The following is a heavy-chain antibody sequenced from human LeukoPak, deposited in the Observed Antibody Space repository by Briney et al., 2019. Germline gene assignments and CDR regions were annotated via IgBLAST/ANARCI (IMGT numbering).Heavy chain of an antibody. V-gene: IGHV3-74*01. CDR1: GFTFSSYW. CDR2: INSDGSST. J-gene: IGHJ6*03. D-gene: IGHD4-11*01. Sequence: GGSLRLSCAASGFTFSSYWMHWVRQAPGKGLVWVSRINSDGSSTSYADSVKGRFTISRDNAKNTLYLQVNSLRAEDTAVYYCASWGYSKGYYMDVWGKGTTVTVSS. CDR3: ASWGYSKGYYMDV.